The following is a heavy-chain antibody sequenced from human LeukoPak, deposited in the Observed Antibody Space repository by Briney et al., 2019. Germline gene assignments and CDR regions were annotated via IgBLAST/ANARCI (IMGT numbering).Heavy chain of an antibody. CDR1: GFTFSSYA. J-gene: IGHJ4*02. CDR2: ISGDGGNT. Sequence: GGSLRLSCAASGFTFSSYAMHWVRQAPGKGLEYVSAISGDGGNTYYADSLKGRFTISRDNSKNTLYLQMSSLTVEDTAVYYCVITSATGPLDYWGQGTLVTVSS. CDR3: VITSATGPLDY. D-gene: IGHD1-14*01. V-gene: IGHV3-64D*09.